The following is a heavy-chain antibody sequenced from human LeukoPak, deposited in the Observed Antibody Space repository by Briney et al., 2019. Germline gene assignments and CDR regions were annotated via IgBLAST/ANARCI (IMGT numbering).Heavy chain of an antibody. V-gene: IGHV3-11*05. CDR3: ARDFYYYDSSGYYPDY. CDR1: GFTFSDYY. Sequence: GGSLRLPCAASGFTFSDYYMSWIRQAPGKGLEWVSYISSSSSYTNYADSVKGRFTISRDNAKNSLYLQMNSLRAEDTAVYYCARDFYYYDSSGYYPDYWGQGTLVTVSS. J-gene: IGHJ4*02. CDR2: ISSSSSYT. D-gene: IGHD3-22*01.